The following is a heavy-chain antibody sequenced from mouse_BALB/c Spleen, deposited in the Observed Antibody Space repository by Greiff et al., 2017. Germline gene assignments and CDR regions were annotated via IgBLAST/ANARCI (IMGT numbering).Heavy chain of an antibody. CDR1: GYSITSDYA. J-gene: IGHJ2*01. Sequence: EVQLQESGPGLVKPSQSLSLTCTVTGYSITSDYAWNWIRQFPGNKLEWMGYISYSGSTSYNPSLKSRISITRDTSKNQFFLQLNSVTTEDTATYYRARSRGWGYFDYWGQGTTLTVSS. V-gene: IGHV3-2*02. CDR3: ARSRGWGYFDY. CDR2: ISYSGST.